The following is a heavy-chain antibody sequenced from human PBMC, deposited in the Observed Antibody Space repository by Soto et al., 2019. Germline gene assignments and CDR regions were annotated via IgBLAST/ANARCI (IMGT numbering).Heavy chain of an antibody. CDR1: GGSISSYY. CDR3: AREGLSSGWYFYYGMDV. J-gene: IGHJ6*02. CDR2: TYTSGST. Sequence: QVQLQESGPGLVKPSETLSLTCTVSGGSISSYYWSWIRQPAGKGLEWIGRTYTSGSTNYNPSFKSRVTMSVDTSKNQFSLKLSSVTAADTAVYYCAREGLSSGWYFYYGMDVWGQGNTVTVAS. D-gene: IGHD6-19*01. V-gene: IGHV4-4*07.